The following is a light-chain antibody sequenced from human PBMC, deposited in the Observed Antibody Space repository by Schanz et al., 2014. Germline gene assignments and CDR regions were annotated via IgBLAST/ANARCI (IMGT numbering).Light chain of an antibody. CDR2: GAS. Sequence: DIQLTQSPSSLSASVGDRVTISCRASQSITSFLNWYQHKPGRAPKLLIFGASSLQSGVPSRFSGSGSRTDFALTISSLQPEDFATYFCQQSYSSLWTFGQGTKVEIK. CDR3: QQSYSSLWT. CDR1: QSITSF. J-gene: IGKJ1*01. V-gene: IGKV1-39*01.